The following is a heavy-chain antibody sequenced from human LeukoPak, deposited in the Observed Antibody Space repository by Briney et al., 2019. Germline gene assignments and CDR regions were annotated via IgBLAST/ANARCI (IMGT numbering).Heavy chain of an antibody. CDR3: ARDLALGLSPY. Sequence: PGGSLPLSCAASGFPVSSNSMSWVRLAPGKGLEWVSVIYSGGSTYYADSVKGRFTISRDNSKNTLYLQMDSLRAEDTAVYYCARDLALGLSPYWGQGTLVTVSS. J-gene: IGHJ4*02. D-gene: IGHD7-27*01. V-gene: IGHV3-66*01. CDR1: GFPVSSNS. CDR2: IYSGGST.